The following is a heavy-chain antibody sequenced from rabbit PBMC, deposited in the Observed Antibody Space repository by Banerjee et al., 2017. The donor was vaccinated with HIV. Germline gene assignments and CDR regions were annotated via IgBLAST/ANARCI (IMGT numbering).Heavy chain of an antibody. CDR2: INTSSGST. CDR1: GFSFSNKYV. Sequence: QSLEESGGDLVKPGASLTLTCKASGFSFSNKYVMCWVRQAPGKGLEWIACINTSSGSTYYASWAKGRFTVSKTSSTTVTLQMTSLTAADTATYFCAREEYVGYGYANLWGPGTLVTVS. D-gene: IGHD6-1*01. J-gene: IGHJ4*01. CDR3: AREEYVGYGYANL. V-gene: IGHV1S40*01.